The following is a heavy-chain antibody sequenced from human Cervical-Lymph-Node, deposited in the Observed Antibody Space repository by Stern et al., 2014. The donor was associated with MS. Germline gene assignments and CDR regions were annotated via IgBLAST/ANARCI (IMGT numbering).Heavy chain of an antibody. CDR3: AKDGGLTMNNWFDP. CDR1: GGTFSSSA. D-gene: IGHD3-3*01. CDR2: IIPVFGTA. Sequence: VQLEESGAEVKKPGSSVKVSCKASGGTFSSSAINWVRQAPGQGLEWMGRIIPVFGTANYAQNFQGRVTITADESTTTAYMELSSLRSEDTAVYYCAKDGGLTMNNWFDPWGQGTLVTVSS. J-gene: IGHJ5*02. V-gene: IGHV1-69*01.